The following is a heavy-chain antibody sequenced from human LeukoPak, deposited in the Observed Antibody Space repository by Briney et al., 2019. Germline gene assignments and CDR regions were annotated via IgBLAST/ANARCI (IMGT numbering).Heavy chain of an antibody. V-gene: IGHV1-69*05. CDR1: GGTFSSYA. J-gene: IGHJ4*02. CDR2: IIPIFGTA. CDR3: ARGASIYDFEYFDY. D-gene: IGHD3-3*01. Sequence: ASVKVSCKASGGTFSSYAISWVRQAPGQGLEWMGGIIPIFGTANYAQKFQGRVTITTDESTSTAYMELSSLRSEDTAVYYCARGASIYDFEYFDYWGQGTLVTVSS.